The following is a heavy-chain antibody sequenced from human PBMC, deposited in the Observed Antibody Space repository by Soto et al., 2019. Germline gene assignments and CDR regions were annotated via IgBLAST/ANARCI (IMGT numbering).Heavy chain of an antibody. D-gene: IGHD6-19*01. CDR3: ASGWYLELIDY. CDR1: GFTFSSYA. Sequence: GSLRLSCAASGFTFSSYAMSWVRQAPGKGLEWVSAISGSGGSTYYADSVKGRFTISRDNSKNTLYPQMNGLRAEDTAVYYCASGWYLELIDYWGQGTLVTVSS. J-gene: IGHJ4*02. CDR2: ISGSGGST. V-gene: IGHV3-23*01.